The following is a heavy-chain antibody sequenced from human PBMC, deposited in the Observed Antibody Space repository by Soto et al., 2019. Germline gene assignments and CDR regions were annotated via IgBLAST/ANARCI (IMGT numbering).Heavy chain of an antibody. CDR1: GGSVSRGSYY. CDR2: IYYSGST. V-gene: IGHV4-61*01. D-gene: IGHD3-3*01. Sequence: SETLSLPCTVSGGSVSRGSYYWSWIRQPPGKGLQRIGYIYYSGSTNYNPSLKSRVTISVDTSKNQFSLKLSSVTAADTAVYYCARVFATVSMYDHTSFYYYGMDVWGQGTTVTVSS. J-gene: IGHJ6*02. CDR3: ARVFATVSMYDHTSFYYYGMDV.